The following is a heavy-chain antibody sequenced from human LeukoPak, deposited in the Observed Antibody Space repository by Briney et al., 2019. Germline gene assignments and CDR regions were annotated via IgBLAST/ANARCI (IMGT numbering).Heavy chain of an antibody. CDR2: ISSSGSTI. CDR1: GFTFSSYE. CDR3: ARESRFYMDV. J-gene: IGHJ6*03. V-gene: IGHV3-48*03. Sequence: GGSLRLSCAASGFTFSSYEMSWVRQAPGKGLEWVSYISSSGSTIYYADSVKGRFTISRDNAKNSLYLQMNSLRAEDTAVYYCARESRFYMDVWGKGTTVTVSS.